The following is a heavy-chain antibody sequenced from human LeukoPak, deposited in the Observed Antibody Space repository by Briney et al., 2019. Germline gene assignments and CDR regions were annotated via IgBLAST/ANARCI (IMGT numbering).Heavy chain of an antibody. CDR3: ARGSKPTPYYYYYMDV. J-gene: IGHJ6*03. CDR1: GFTFSSYG. CDR2: ISSYSSSI. Sequence: PGGSLRLSCAASGFTFSSYGMSWVRQAPGKGLEWISYISSYSSSIYYADSVKGRFTISRDNAKNSLYLQMNSLRAEDTAVYYCARGSKPTPYYYYYMDVWGKGTTVTVSS. V-gene: IGHV3-48*01.